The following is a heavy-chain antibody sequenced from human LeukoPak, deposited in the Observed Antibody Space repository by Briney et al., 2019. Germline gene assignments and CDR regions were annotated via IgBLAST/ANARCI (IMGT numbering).Heavy chain of an antibody. CDR1: GGTFSSYA. CDR3: ARETNVDTAMVDAFDI. CDR2: IIPIFGTA. D-gene: IGHD5-18*01. Sequence: SVKVSCKASGGTFSSYAISWVRQAPGQGLEWMGGIIPIFGTANYAQKFQGRVTITADESTSTAYMELSSLRSEDTAVYYCARETNVDTAMVDAFDIWGQGTVVTVSS. V-gene: IGHV1-69*13. J-gene: IGHJ3*02.